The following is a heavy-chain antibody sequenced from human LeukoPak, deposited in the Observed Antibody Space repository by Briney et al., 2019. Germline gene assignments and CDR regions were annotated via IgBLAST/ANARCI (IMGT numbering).Heavy chain of an antibody. J-gene: IGHJ4*02. CDR3: ARLIQGYSSG. CDR1: SYSISSGYY. Sequence: SETLSLTCVVSSYSISSGYYWGWIRQPPGKGLEWIGSIYHSGSTYYNPSLKSRVTISVDTSKNQFSLRLNSVTAADTAVYYCARLIQGYSSGWGQGTLVTVSS. V-gene: IGHV4-38-2*01. D-gene: IGHD6-19*01. CDR2: IYHSGST.